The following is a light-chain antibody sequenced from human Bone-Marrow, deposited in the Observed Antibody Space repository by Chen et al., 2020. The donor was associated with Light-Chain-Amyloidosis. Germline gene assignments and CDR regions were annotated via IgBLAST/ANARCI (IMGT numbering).Light chain of an antibody. Sequence: SYVLTPPSSVSVAPGQTATLACGGNYIDSTSVHWYQQTPGQAPLLVVYDDSDRPAGIPERLSGSTSGNTATLTISRVEDGDEADYCCQVWDRSSDRPVFGGGTKLTVL. CDR2: DDS. CDR3: QVWDRSSDRPV. V-gene: IGLV3-21*02. J-gene: IGLJ3*02. CDR1: YIDSTS.